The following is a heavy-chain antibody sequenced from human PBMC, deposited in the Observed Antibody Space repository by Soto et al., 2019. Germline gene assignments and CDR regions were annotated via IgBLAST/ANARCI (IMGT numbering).Heavy chain of an antibody. V-gene: IGHV2-5*02. CDR2: IYWDDSK. CDR1: GFSLPTDRVG. D-gene: IGHD1-26*01. Sequence: QITLKESGPTLVKPTQTLTLTCTFSGFSLPTDRVGVGWIRQPPGKALEWLAVIYWDDSKTYRPYRKSRLTIRKDTSKIQVALTMTDMDPVDTATYYCAHAYGGRSLYWGQGSLVTVSS. J-gene: IGHJ4*02. CDR3: AHAYGGRSLY.